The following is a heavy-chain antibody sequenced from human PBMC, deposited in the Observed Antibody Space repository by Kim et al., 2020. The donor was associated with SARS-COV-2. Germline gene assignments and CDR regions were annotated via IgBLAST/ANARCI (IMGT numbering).Heavy chain of an antibody. V-gene: IGHV4-39*01. J-gene: IGHJ5*02. Sequence: NPSLKSRVTISVDTSKNQFSLKLSSVTAADTAVYYCARHRVSGYPNWFDPWGQGTLVTVSS. D-gene: IGHD3-3*01. CDR3: ARHRVSGYPNWFDP.